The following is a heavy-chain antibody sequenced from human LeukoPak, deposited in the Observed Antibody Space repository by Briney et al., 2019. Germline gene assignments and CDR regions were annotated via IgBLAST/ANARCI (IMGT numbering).Heavy chain of an antibody. V-gene: IGHV5-51*01. Sequence: GESLKISCEASGYNFIHYWIGWVRQVPGKGLEWMGIIYPADSDTKYSPSFHGRVTISADKSISTAYLQLVNLKPSDTAIYYCARRNWNSGYYLDLWGQGTPVTVSS. CDR3: ARRNWNSGYYLDL. CDR1: GYNFIHYW. J-gene: IGHJ4*02. D-gene: IGHD3-22*01. CDR2: IYPADSDT.